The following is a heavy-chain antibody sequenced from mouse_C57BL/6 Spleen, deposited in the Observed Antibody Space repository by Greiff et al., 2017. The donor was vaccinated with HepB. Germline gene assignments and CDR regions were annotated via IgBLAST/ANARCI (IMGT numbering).Heavy chain of an antibody. V-gene: IGHV10-3*01. CDR3: VREDHGSSLYAMDY. J-gene: IGHJ4*01. CDR2: IRSKSSNYAT. D-gene: IGHD1-1*01. Sequence: EVQRVESGGGLVQPKGSLKLSCAASGFTFNTYAMHWVRQAPGKGLEWVARIRSKSSNYATYYADSVKDRFTISRDDSQSMLYLQMNNLKTEDTAMYYCVREDHGSSLYAMDYWGQGTSVTVSS. CDR1: GFTFNTYA.